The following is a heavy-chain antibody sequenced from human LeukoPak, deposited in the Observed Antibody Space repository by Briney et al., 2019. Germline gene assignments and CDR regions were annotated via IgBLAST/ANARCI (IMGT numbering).Heavy chain of an antibody. J-gene: IGHJ4*02. CDR3: ARVVGYTSESKDY. Sequence: GGSLRLSCAASGFTFSSYSMNWVRQAPGKGLEWVSSISSSSGYIYYADSVKGRFTISRDNAKNSLYLQMNSLRAEDTAVYYCARVVGYTSESKDYWGQGTLVTVSS. CDR2: ISSSSGYI. D-gene: IGHD5-24*01. CDR1: GFTFSSYS. V-gene: IGHV3-21*01.